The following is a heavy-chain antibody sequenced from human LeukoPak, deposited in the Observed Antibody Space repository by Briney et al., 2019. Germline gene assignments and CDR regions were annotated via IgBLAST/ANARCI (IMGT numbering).Heavy chain of an antibody. V-gene: IGHV4-34*01. Sequence: SETLSLTCAVYGGSFSGYYWSWIRQPPGKGLEWIGEINHSGSTNYNPSLKSRVTISVDTSKNQFSLKLSSVTAADTAVYYCARLSRGLRLGELSLSDYWGQGTLVTVSS. J-gene: IGHJ4*02. CDR1: GGSFSGYY. CDR3: ARLSRGLRLGELSLSDY. D-gene: IGHD3-16*02. CDR2: INHSGST.